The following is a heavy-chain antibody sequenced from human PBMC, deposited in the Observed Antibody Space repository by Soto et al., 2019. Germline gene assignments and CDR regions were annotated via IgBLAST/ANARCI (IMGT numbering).Heavy chain of an antibody. V-gene: IGHV1-2*04. J-gene: IGHJ4*02. D-gene: IGHD3-3*01. CDR3: ARTPPFDDFWPTPRPFDY. CDR2: INPNSGGT. CDR1: GYTFTGYY. Sequence: QVQLVQSGAEVKKPGASVKVSCKASGYTFTGYYMHWVRQAPGQGLEWMGWINPNSGGTNYAQKFQGWVTMTRDTAISTAYMERSRLRSDDTAVYYCARTPPFDDFWPTPRPFDYWGQGTLVTVSS.